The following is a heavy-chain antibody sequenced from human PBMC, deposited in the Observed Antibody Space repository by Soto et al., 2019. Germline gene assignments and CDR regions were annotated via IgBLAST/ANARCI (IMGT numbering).Heavy chain of an antibody. CDR1: GGSISSGGYY. CDR3: ASTVYGSGNLHFDY. CDR2: IYYSGST. V-gene: IGHV4-31*03. Sequence: SETLSVTCTFSGGSISSGGYYWSWIRQHPGKGLEWIGYIYYSGSTYYNPSLKSRVTISVDTSKNQFSLKLSSVTAADTAVYYCASTVYGSGNLHFDYWGQGTLVTVSS. J-gene: IGHJ4*02. D-gene: IGHD3-10*01.